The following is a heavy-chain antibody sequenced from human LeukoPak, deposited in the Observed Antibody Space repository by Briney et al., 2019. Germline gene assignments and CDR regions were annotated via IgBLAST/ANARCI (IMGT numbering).Heavy chain of an antibody. D-gene: IGHD3-22*01. V-gene: IGHV3-21*01. Sequence: GGSLRLSCEASGFTFSSYSMNWVRQAPGKGLEWVSSISSSSSYIYYADSVKGRFTISRDNAKNSLYLQMNSLRAEDTAVYYCARPGHGNYGPVGYWGQGTLVTVSS. CDR1: GFTFSSYS. CDR3: ARPGHGNYGPVGY. J-gene: IGHJ4*02. CDR2: ISSSSSYI.